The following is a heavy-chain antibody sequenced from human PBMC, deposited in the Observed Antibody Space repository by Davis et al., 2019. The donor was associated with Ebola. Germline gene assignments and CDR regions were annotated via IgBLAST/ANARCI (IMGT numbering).Heavy chain of an antibody. V-gene: IGHV3-13*01. Sequence: PGESLKISCAASGFTFRSYDMHWVRHATGKGLEWVSAIGAAGDTYYPVSVKGRFTISRENAKNSLYLQMNSLRAEDTAVYYCARAGFGSTWFDCWGQGILVTVSS. CDR2: IGAAGDT. CDR1: GFTFRSYD. D-gene: IGHD6-13*01. J-gene: IGHJ5*01. CDR3: ARAGFGSTWFDC.